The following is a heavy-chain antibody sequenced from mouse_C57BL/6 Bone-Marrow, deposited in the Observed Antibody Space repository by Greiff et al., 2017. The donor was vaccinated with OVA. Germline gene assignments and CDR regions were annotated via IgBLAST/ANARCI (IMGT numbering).Heavy chain of an antibody. D-gene: IGHD1-1*01. J-gene: IGHJ3*01. V-gene: IGHV5-12*01. Sequence: EVKLVESGGGLVQPGGSLKLSCAASGFTFSDYYMYWVRQTPEKRLEWVAYISNGGGSTYYTDTVKGRFTIPRNNARNTLILQMSRLNSEDAAMYDGARPGGSSTWIAYWGQGTLVTVSA. CDR2: ISNGGGST. CDR3: ARPGGSSTWIAY. CDR1: GFTFSDYY.